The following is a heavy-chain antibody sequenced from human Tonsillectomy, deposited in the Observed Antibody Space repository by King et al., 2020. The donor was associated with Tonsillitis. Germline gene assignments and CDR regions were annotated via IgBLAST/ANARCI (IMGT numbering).Heavy chain of an antibody. D-gene: IGHD6-19*01. CDR1: GFTFSNYA. V-gene: IGHV3-30*04. CDR3: ARDVSGWRQFDS. CDR2: FSSDGSNK. Sequence: GGGVVRPGGSLRLSCAASGFTFSNYALHWVRPPPGKGLEWVAVFSSDGSNKYYADSVKGRFTISRDNSKNTLYLQMSSLGAEDTAVHYCARDVSGWRQFDSWGQGTLVTVSS. J-gene: IGHJ4*02.